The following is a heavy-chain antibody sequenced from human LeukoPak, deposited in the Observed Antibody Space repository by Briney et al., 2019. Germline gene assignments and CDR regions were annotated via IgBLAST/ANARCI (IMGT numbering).Heavy chain of an antibody. CDR1: GYTFTSYG. J-gene: IGHJ4*02. Sequence: APVKVSCKASGYTFTSYGISWVRQAPGQGLEWMGWISTYNGNTNYAQRLQGRVTMTTDTSTSTAYMELRSLRSDDTAMYYCARHYYGAGSYYLGYWGQGTLVTVSS. D-gene: IGHD3-10*01. CDR2: ISTYNGNT. CDR3: ARHYYGAGSYYLGY. V-gene: IGHV1-18*04.